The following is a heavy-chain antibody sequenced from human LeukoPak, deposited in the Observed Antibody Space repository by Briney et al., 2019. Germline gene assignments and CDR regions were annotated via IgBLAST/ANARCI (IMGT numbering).Heavy chain of an antibody. V-gene: IGHV4-38-2*02. J-gene: IGHJ4*02. CDR2: IYHSGST. CDR1: GYSISSGYY. D-gene: IGHD3-22*01. Sequence: SETLSLTCTVSGYSISSGYYWGWIRQPPGKGLEWIGSIYHSGSTYYNPSLKSRVTISVDTSKNQFSLKLSSVTAADTAVYYCATGIPYYYDSSGSTPDYWGQGTLVTVSS. CDR3: ATGIPYYYDSSGSTPDY.